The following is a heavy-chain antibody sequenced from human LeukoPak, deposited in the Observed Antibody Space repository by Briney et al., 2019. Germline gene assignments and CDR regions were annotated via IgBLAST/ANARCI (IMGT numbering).Heavy chain of an antibody. CDR3: AKPFEYSSSSCLDY. Sequence: GGSLRLSCAASGFTFSSYGMHWVRQAPGKGLEWVAVIWYDGSNKYYAVSVKGRFTISRDNSKNTLYLQMNSLRAEDTAVYYCAKPFEYSSSSCLDYWGQGTLVTVSS. CDR2: IWYDGSNK. V-gene: IGHV3-33*06. D-gene: IGHD6-6*01. J-gene: IGHJ4*02. CDR1: GFTFSSYG.